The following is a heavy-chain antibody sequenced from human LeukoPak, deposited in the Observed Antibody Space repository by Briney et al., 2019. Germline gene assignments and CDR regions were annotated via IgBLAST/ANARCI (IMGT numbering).Heavy chain of an antibody. V-gene: IGHV4-38-2*01. CDR1: GYSISSGYY. CDR2: IYHSEST. D-gene: IGHD4-23*01. Sequence: SETLSLTCAVSGYSISSGYYWGWIRQPPGKGLEWIGSIYHSESTYYNPSLKSRVTISVDTSKNQFSLKLSSVTAADTAVYYCARSSGGNSGALDYWGQGTLVTVSS. CDR3: ARSSGGNSGALDY. J-gene: IGHJ4*02.